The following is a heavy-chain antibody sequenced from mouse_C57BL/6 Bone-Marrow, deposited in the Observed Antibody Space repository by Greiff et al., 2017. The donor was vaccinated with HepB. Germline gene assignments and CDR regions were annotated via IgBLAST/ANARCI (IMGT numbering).Heavy chain of an antibody. Sequence: EVKLQESGPGLVKPSQSLSLTCSVTGYSITSGYYWNWIRQFPGNKLEWMGYISYDGSNNYNPSLKNRISITRDTSKNQFFLKLNSVTTEDTATYYCARERGGGSSPLFAYWGQGTLVTVSA. CDR2: ISYDGSN. CDR1: GYSITSGYY. CDR3: ARERGGGSSPLFAY. D-gene: IGHD1-1*01. J-gene: IGHJ3*01. V-gene: IGHV3-6*01.